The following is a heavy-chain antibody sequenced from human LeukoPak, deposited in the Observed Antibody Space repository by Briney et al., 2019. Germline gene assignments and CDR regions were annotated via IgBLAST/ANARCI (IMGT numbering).Heavy chain of an antibody. V-gene: IGHV3-33*01. CDR3: ARTPRAYSSSSDY. D-gene: IGHD6-13*01. Sequence: GGSLRLSCAASGFTFGSYGMHWVRQAPGKGLEWVAVIWYDGSNKYYADSVKGRFTISRDNSKNTLYLQMNSLRAEDTAVYYRARTPRAYSSSSDYWGQGTLVTVSS. CDR2: IWYDGSNK. J-gene: IGHJ4*02. CDR1: GFTFGSYG.